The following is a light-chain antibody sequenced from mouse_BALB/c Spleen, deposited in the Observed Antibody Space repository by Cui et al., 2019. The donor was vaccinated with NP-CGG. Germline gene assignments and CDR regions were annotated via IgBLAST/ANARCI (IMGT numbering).Light chain of an antibody. Sequence: AAVTQESALTSSPGETVTPTCRSSTGAVTTSNYANWVQEKPDHLFTGLIGGTNNRAPGVPARFSGSLIGDKAALTITGAQTEDEAIYFCALWYSNHWVFGGGTKLTVL. CDR2: GTN. CDR3: ALWYSNHWV. CDR1: TGAVTTSNY. V-gene: IGLV1*01. J-gene: IGLJ1*01.